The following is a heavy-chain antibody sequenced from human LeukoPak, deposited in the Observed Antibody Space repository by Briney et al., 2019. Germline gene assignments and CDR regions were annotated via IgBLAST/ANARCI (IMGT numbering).Heavy chain of an antibody. Sequence: SETLSLTCIVSGGSISPYYWSWTRQPPGKGLEWIGYISYSGSTNYNPSLKSRVTISVDTSKNQFSLKLSSVTAADTAVYFCARLDYYDSSGYFYGVFDIWGQGTMVTVSS. CDR2: ISYSGST. CDR3: ARLDYYDSSGYFYGVFDI. CDR1: GGSISPYY. J-gene: IGHJ3*02. V-gene: IGHV4-59*01. D-gene: IGHD3-22*01.